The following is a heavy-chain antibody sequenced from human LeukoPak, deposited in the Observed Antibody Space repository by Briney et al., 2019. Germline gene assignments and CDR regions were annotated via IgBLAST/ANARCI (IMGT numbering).Heavy chain of an antibody. V-gene: IGHV1-2*02. D-gene: IGHD5-18*01. CDR3: ARDTLYSYGYDY. CDR2: INPNSGGT. CDR1: GYTFTGYY. J-gene: IGHJ4*02. Sequence: VASVKVSCKASGYTFTGYYMHWVRQAPGQGLEWMGWINPNSGGTNYAQKFQGRVTMTRDTSISTAYMERSSLRSDDTALYYCARDTLYSYGYDYWGQGTLVTVSS.